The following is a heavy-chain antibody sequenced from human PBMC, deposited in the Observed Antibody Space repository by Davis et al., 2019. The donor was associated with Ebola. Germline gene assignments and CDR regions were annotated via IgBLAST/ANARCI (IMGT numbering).Heavy chain of an antibody. D-gene: IGHD4-17*01. Sequence: PGGSLRLSCAASGFTFDDYAMHWVRQAPGKGLEWVSGISWNSGSIGYADSVKGRFTISRDNAKNSLYLQMNSLRAEDTALYYCAKDMHMTTVTTLFDYWGQGTLVTVSS. CDR1: GFTFDDYA. CDR3: AKDMHMTTVTTLFDY. CDR2: ISWNSGSI. V-gene: IGHV3-9*01. J-gene: IGHJ4*02.